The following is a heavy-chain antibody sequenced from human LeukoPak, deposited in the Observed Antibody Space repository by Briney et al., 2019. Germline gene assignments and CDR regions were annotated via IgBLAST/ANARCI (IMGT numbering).Heavy chain of an antibody. V-gene: IGHV1-46*01. CDR1: GYTFTNYY. CDR3: ARIRDGYNDAYDI. Sequence: VASVKVSCKASGYTFTNYYIHWVRQAPGQGLEWMGLINPGGDNTNYAQNFQGRVTMTRDTSASTVYMELSSLRSEDTAIYYCARIRDGYNDAYDIWGQGTVVTVPS. CDR2: INPGGDNT. J-gene: IGHJ3*02. D-gene: IGHD5-24*01.